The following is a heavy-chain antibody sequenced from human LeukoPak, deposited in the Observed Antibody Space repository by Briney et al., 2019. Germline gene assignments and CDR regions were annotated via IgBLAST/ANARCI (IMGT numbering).Heavy chain of an antibody. D-gene: IGHD4-23*01. CDR2: INSDGRST. CDR3: ARSAYPGNSVIED. CDR1: GITFSSYW. V-gene: IGHV3-74*01. Sequence: GGSLRLSCAGSGITFSSYWMHWVGQAPGKGLGWVSRINSDGRSTNYADSVKGRFTISRDNAKNTLHLQMNSLRAEDTAVYYCARSAYPGNSVIEDWGRGTLVTVSS. J-gene: IGHJ4*02.